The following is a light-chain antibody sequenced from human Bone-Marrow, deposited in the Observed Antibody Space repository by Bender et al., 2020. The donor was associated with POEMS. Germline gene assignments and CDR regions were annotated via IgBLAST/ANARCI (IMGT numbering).Light chain of an antibody. CDR2: EDN. J-gene: IGLJ1*01. Sequence: SYVLTQPPSVSVAPGQTARITCGGNNIGSKSVHWYQQKPGQAPVLVLSEDNDRPSGMPERFSGSNSGNTATLTISRVEAGDEADYYCQVWDTNSDYVFGPGTKVTVL. CDR1: NIGSKS. V-gene: IGLV3-21*02. CDR3: QVWDTNSDYV.